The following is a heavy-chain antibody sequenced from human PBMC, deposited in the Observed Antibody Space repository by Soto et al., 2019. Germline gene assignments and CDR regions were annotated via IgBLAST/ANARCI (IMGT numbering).Heavy chain of an antibody. CDR2: INPASGST. CDR3: ARDLAAGDY. Sequence: QVQLVQSGAEVKKPGASVKLSCRTSGYTFTHYYIPWVRQAPGQGLEWLAIINPASGSTNYAQDFQGRVTLTMDTSTTTVYMELSGVRAEDTAICYCARDLAAGDYWGQGTRVTVSS. V-gene: IGHV1-46*01. D-gene: IGHD6-13*01. J-gene: IGHJ4*02. CDR1: GYTFTHYY.